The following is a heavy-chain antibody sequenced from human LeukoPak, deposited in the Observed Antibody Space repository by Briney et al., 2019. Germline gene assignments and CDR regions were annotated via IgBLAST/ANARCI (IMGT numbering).Heavy chain of an antibody. D-gene: IGHD3-10*01. CDR2: MHSSGST. Sequence: SETLSLTCTVSGGSVRSGSFYWNWIRQPPGKGLEWIGYMHSSGSTSYNPSLKSRVTISVDTSNNQFPLKLSSVTAVDTAVYYCARKENVYYYFDYWGQGTLVTVSS. CDR1: GGSVRSGSFY. J-gene: IGHJ4*02. V-gene: IGHV4-61*01. CDR3: ARKENVYYYFDY.